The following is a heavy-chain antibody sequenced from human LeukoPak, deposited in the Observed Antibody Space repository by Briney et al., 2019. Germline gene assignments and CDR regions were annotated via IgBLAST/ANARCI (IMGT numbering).Heavy chain of an antibody. V-gene: IGHV4-59*02. J-gene: IGHJ6*02. CDR1: GGSVSNYY. CDR2: IYYSGST. D-gene: IGHD1-26*01. Sequence: SETLSLTCTVSGGSVSNYYWSWIRQPPGKGLEWIGYIYYSGSTNYNPSLKSRVTISVDTSKNQFSLKLSSVTAADTAVYYCARVGGTNYYYYGMDVWGQGTTVTVSS. CDR3: ARVGGTNYYYYGMDV.